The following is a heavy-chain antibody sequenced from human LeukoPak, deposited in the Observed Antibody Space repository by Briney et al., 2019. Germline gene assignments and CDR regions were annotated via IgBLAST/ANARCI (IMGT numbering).Heavy chain of an antibody. J-gene: IGHJ6*03. CDR2: INHSGST. V-gene: IGHV4-34*01. D-gene: IGHD5-12*01. Sequence: SETLSLTCTVSGGSISSYYWSWIRQPPGKGLEWIGEINHSGSTNYNPSLKSRVTISVDTSKNQFSLKLSSVTAADTAVYYCARGWKQSGYRFDYYYYMDVWGKGTTVTVSS. CDR3: ARGWKQSGYRFDYYYYMDV. CDR1: GGSISSYY.